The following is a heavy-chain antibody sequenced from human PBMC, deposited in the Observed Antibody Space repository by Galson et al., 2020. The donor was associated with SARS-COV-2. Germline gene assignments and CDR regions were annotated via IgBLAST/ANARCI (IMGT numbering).Heavy chain of an antibody. D-gene: IGHD5-12*01. V-gene: IGHV3-13*01. CDR1: GFTFSSYD. Sequence: GESLKISCAASGFTFSSYDMHWVRQATGKGLEWVSAIGTAGDTYYPGSVKGRFTISRENAKNSLYLQMNSLRAGDTAVYYCARGAINYYYYYMDVWGKGTTVTVSS. CDR2: IGTAGDT. CDR3: ARGAINYYYYYMDV. J-gene: IGHJ6*03.